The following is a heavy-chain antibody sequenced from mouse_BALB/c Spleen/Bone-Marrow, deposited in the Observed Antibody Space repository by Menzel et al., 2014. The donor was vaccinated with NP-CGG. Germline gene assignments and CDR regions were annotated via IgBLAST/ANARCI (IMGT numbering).Heavy chain of an antibody. CDR2: ILPGRGGT. CDR3: ARWDTTAMDY. V-gene: IGHV1-9*01. D-gene: IGHD1-1*01. Sequence: QVQLQQSGAELMKPGASVKISCEATGYTFSSYWIEWVKQRPGHGLEWIGEILPGRGGTNYNEKFKGKATFTSDTSSNTAYMQLSSLTSEDSAVYYCARWDTTAMDYWGQGTSVTVSS. CDR1: GYTFSSYW. J-gene: IGHJ4*01.